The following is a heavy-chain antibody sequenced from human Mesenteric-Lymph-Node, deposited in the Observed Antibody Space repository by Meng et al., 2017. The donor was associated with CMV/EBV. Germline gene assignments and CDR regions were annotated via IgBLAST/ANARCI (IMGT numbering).Heavy chain of an antibody. CDR2: ISGSGSTI. J-gene: IGHJ4*02. CDR3: ARDSERIVGANDY. Sequence: GGSLRLSCAASGFSFSSFEMNWVRQAPGKGLEWVSYISGSGSTIYYADSVKGRFTISRDNAKNSLYLQMNSLRAEDTAIYYCARDSERIVGANDYWGQGTLVTVSS. CDR1: GFSFSSFE. V-gene: IGHV3-48*03. D-gene: IGHD1-26*01.